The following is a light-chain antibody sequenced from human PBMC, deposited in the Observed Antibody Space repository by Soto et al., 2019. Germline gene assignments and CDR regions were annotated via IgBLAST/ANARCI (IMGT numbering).Light chain of an antibody. J-gene: IGLJ2*01. V-gene: IGLV4-69*01. CDR2: LNSDGRH. Sequence: QTVVTQSPSASASLGASVKLTCTLSSGHSSYAIAWHQQQPEKGPRYLMKLNSDGRHSKGDGIPDRFSGSSSGTERYLTISSLQSEDEADYYCQTWGTGILVFGGGTQLTVL. CDR3: QTWGTGILV. CDR1: SGHSSYA.